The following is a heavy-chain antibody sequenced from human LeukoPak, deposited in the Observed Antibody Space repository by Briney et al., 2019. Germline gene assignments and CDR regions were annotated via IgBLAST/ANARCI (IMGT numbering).Heavy chain of an antibody. CDR3: ARSDIWGSYRFLDY. J-gene: IGHJ4*01. CDR2: MLYSGST. CDR1: GASISNFY. D-gene: IGHD3-16*02. V-gene: IGHV4-59*08. Sequence: SETRSLTCTVSGASISNFYWSWIRQAPGQGLEWIGYMLYSGSTNQKPSLRSRVTISVDTSKNQVSLKLSSVTAADTAVYYCARSDIWGSYRFLDYWGQGILVTVSS.